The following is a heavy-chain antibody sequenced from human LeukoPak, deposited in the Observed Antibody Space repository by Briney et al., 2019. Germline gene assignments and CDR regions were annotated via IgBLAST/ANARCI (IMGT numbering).Heavy chain of an antibody. CDR3: AKDGDSSGYPNWFDP. Sequence: PGGSLRLSCAASGVTFSGYSMNWVRQAPGKGLEWVSAITATSLHIYYADSVKGRFTISRDNSKNTLYLQMNSLRAEDTAVYYCAKDGDSSGYPNWFDPWGQGTLVTVSS. D-gene: IGHD3-22*01. CDR1: GVTFSGYS. J-gene: IGHJ5*02. CDR2: ITATSLHI. V-gene: IGHV3-23*01.